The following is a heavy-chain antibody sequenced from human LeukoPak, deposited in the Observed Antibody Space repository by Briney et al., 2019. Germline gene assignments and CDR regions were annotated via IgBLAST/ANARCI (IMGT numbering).Heavy chain of an antibody. Sequence: ASVKVSCKASGYTFTSYYMHWVRQAPGQGLEWMGIINPSGGSTSYAQKFQGRVTMTRDTSTSTVYMELSSLRSEDTAVYYCARGSVGGWELPRFDYWGQGTPVTVSS. CDR2: INPSGGST. CDR1: GYTFTSYY. D-gene: IGHD1-26*01. V-gene: IGHV1-46*01. J-gene: IGHJ4*02. CDR3: ARGSVGGWELPRFDY.